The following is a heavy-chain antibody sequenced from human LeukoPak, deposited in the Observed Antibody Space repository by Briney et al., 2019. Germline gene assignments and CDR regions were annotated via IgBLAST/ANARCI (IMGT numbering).Heavy chain of an antibody. Sequence: PGGSLRLSCVASGFTFSTYGMHWVRQAPGKGLEWVAFIRYDGSDKFYADSVKGRFTISRDNAKNTLYLQMNSLRAEHTSVYYCARDSSRYYFRDWGQGTLVAVSS. CDR2: IRYDGSDK. D-gene: IGHD3-22*01. CDR1: GFTFSTYG. J-gene: IGHJ4*02. CDR3: ARDSSRYYFRD. V-gene: IGHV3-30*02.